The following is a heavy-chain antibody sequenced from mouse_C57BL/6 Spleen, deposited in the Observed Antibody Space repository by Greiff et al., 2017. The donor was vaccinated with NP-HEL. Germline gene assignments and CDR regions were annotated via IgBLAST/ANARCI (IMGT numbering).Heavy chain of an antibody. CDR3: ARPGLFEYAMDY. CDR2: INPNNGGT. V-gene: IGHV1-18*01. Sequence: VQLQQSGPELVKPGASVKIPCKASGYTFTDYNMDWVKQSHGKSLEWIGDINPNNGGTIYNQKFKGKATLTVDKSSSTAYMELSSLTSEDTAVYYCARPGLFEYAMDYWGQGTSVTVSS. J-gene: IGHJ4*01. CDR1: GYTFTDYN.